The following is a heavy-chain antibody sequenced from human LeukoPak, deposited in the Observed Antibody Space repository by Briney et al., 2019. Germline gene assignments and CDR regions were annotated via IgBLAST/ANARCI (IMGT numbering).Heavy chain of an antibody. V-gene: IGHV4-59*01. Sequence: SETLSLTCTVSGGSISSYYWSWIRQPPGKGLEWIGYIYYSGSTNYNPSLKSRVTISVDTSKNQFSLKLSSVTAADTAVYYCARVGYYDSSGTFDYWGQGTLDTVSS. D-gene: IGHD3-22*01. CDR3: ARVGYYDSSGTFDY. CDR2: IYYSGST. J-gene: IGHJ4*02. CDR1: GGSISSYY.